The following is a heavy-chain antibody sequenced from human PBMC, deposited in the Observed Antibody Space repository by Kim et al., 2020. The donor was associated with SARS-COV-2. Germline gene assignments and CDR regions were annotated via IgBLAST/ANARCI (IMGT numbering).Heavy chain of an antibody. CDR3: ARAPRGWGGSGSYFRDP. D-gene: IGHD3-10*01. CDR1: GFTFSSYW. V-gene: IGHV3-74*01. J-gene: IGHJ5*02. CDR2: INSDGSST. Sequence: GGSLRLSCAASGFTFSSYWMHWVRQAPGKGLVWVSRINSDGSSTSYADSVKGRFTISRDNAKNTLYLQMNSLRAEDTAVYYCARAPRGWGGSGSYFRDPWGQGTLVTVSS.